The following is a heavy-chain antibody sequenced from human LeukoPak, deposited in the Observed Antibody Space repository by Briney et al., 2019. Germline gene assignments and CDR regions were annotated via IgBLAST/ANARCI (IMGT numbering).Heavy chain of an antibody. V-gene: IGHV3-23*01. D-gene: IGHD3-10*01. CDR1: GFTFSSHG. CDR3: ARVTYGSGTYGAFDY. J-gene: IGHJ4*02. Sequence: GGSLRLSCAASGFTFSSHGMSWVRQAPGKGLEWVSTISGSGDNTYYADSVKGRFTISRDNSKNTLYLQMNGLRAEDAAVYYCARVTYGSGTYGAFDYWGQGTLVTVSS. CDR2: ISGSGDNT.